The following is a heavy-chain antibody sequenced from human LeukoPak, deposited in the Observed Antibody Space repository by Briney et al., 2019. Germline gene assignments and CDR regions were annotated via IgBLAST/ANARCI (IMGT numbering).Heavy chain of an antibody. V-gene: IGHV1-8*01. D-gene: IGHD5-12*01. J-gene: IGHJ3*02. CDR1: GYTFTSDD. CDR3: ARGVQWLRLGVDAFDI. CDR2: MNPNSGNT. Sequence: ASVNVSCKASGYTFTSDDINWVRQAAGQGLEWMGWMNPNSGNTGYAQKFQGRVTMTRNTSISTAYMELSSLRSEDTAVYYCARGVQWLRLGVDAFDIWGQGTMVTVSS.